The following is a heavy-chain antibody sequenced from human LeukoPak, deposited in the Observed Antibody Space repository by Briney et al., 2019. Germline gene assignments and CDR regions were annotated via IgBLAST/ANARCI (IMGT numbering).Heavy chain of an antibody. CDR1: GYTFTGYY. Sequence: ASAKVSCKASGYTFTGYYMHWVRQAPGQGLEWMGWINPNSGGTNYAHKVQGRVTMTRDTSISTAYMELSRLRSDDTAVYYCARDMREGVVVVPAAIVDYWGQGTLVTVSS. V-gene: IGHV1-2*07. CDR2: INPNSGGT. CDR3: ARDMREGVVVVPAAIVDY. D-gene: IGHD2-2*01. J-gene: IGHJ4*02.